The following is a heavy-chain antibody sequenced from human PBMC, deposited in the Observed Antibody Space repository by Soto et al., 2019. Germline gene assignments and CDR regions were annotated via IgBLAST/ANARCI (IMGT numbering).Heavy chain of an antibody. V-gene: IGHV1-3*05. CDR2: INAGNGNT. CDR1: GYTLTRYS. J-gene: IGHJ4*02. Sequence: QVQLVQSGAEEMKPGASVKVSCKASGYTLTRYSIHWVRQAPGQRLEWMGWINAGNGNTKFSQKFQGRVTITRDTSASTAYMELRGLRSKDTAVYYCAILGTYYFDNSDNYFDFWGQGTLVTVSS. D-gene: IGHD3-22*01. CDR3: AILGTYYFDNSDNYFDF.